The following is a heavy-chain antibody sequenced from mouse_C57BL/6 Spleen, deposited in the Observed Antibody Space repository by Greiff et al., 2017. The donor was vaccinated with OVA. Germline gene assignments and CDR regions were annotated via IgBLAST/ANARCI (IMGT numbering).Heavy chain of an antibody. V-gene: IGHV1-42*01. CDR2: INPSTGGT. J-gene: IGHJ4*01. CDR3: ARLDYYAMDY. CDR1: GYSFTGYY. Sequence: VQLKQSGPELVKPGASVKISCKASGYSFTGYYMNWVKQSPEKSLEWIGEINPSTGGTTYNQKFKAKATLTVDKSSSTAYMQLKSLTSEDSAVYYCARLDYYAMDYWGQGTSVTVSS.